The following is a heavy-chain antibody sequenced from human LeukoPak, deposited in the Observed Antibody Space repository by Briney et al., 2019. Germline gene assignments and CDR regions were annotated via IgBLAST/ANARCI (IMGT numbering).Heavy chain of an antibody. V-gene: IGHV4-39*07. D-gene: IGHD6-19*01. CDR1: GGSISSSSYY. CDR3: ARQAYSSGWYEFDY. J-gene: IGHJ4*02. CDR2: IYYSGST. Sequence: SETLSLTCTVSGGSISSSSYYWGWLRQPPGKGLEWIGSIYYSGSTYYNPSLKSRVTISVDTSKNQFSLKLSSVTAADTAVYYCARQAYSSGWYEFDYWGRGTLVTVSS.